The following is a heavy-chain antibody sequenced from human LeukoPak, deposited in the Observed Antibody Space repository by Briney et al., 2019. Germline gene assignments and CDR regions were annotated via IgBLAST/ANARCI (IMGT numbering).Heavy chain of an antibody. V-gene: IGHV3-21*01. J-gene: IGHJ4*02. CDR1: GFTFSSYS. Sequence: GGSLRLSCAASGFTFSSYSMNWVRQAPGKGLEWVSSISSRSSYIYYADSVKGRFTISRDNAKNSLYLQMNSLRAEDTAVYYCARDLEDYGDLGFDYWGQGTLVTVSS. CDR2: ISSRSSYI. D-gene: IGHD4-17*01. CDR3: ARDLEDYGDLGFDY.